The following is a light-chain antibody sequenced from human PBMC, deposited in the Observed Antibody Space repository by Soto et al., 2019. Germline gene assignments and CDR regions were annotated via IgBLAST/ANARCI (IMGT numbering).Light chain of an antibody. J-gene: IGKJ2*01. CDR1: QSVLYSSNNKNY. V-gene: IGKV4-1*01. CDR2: WAS. CDR3: QQYDKWPYT. Sequence: DIVMTQSPDSLAVSLGERATINCKSSQSVLYSSNNKNYLAWYQQKPGQPPKLLIFWASTRESGVPDRFGGSGSGTDFTLTISSLQAEDVAVYYCQQYDKWPYTFGQGTNLEIK.